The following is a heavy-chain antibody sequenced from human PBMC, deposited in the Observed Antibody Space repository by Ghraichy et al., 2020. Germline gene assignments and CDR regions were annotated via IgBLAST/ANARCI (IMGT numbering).Heavy chain of an antibody. D-gene: IGHD1-26*01. CDR1: GFTFSDHY. Sequence: LSLTCAASGFTFSDHYMDWVRQAPGKGLEWVGRTRNKANSYTTEYAASVKGRFTISRDDSKNSLYLQMNSLKTEDTAVYYCARDSRVDSGSYYSVHYYYYMDVWGKGTTVTVSS. CDR2: TRNKANSYTT. J-gene: IGHJ6*03. CDR3: ARDSRVDSGSYYSVHYYYYMDV. V-gene: IGHV3-72*01.